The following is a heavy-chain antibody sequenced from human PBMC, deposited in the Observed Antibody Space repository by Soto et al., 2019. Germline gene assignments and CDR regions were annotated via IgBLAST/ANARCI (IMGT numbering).Heavy chain of an antibody. CDR2: INAGNGNT. Sequence: ASVKVSCKASGYTFTSYAMHWVRQAPGQRLEWMGWINAGNGNTKYSQKFQGRVTITRDTSASTAYMELSSLRSEDTAVYYCAREAAVVTGIDYWGQGTLVTVSS. V-gene: IGHV1-3*01. CDR3: AREAAVVTGIDY. CDR1: GYTFTSYA. D-gene: IGHD5-18*01. J-gene: IGHJ4*02.